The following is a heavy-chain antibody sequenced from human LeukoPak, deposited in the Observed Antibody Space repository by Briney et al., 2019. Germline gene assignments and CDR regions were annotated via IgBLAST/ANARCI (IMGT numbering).Heavy chain of an antibody. D-gene: IGHD6-6*01. CDR2: IIPIFGTA. Sequence: ASVKVSCKASGGTFSSYAISWVRQAPGQGLEWMGGIIPIFGTANYAQKFQGRVTITTDESTSTAYMELSSLRSEDTAVYYCARGTSSSPRAGFQHWGQGTLVTVSS. CDR3: ARGTSSSPRAGFQH. CDR1: GGTFSSYA. J-gene: IGHJ1*01. V-gene: IGHV1-69*05.